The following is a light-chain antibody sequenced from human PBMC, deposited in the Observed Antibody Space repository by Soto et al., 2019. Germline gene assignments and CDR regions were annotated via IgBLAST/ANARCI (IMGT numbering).Light chain of an antibody. CDR2: GNI. J-gene: IGLJ3*02. CDR3: QSYDSSLSGWV. CDR1: SSNIGARYD. V-gene: IGLV1-40*01. Sequence: QPVLTQPPSVSGAPGQRVTISCTGSSSNIGARYDVHWYQQLPGTAPKLLIYGNINRPSGVPDRFSGSKSGTSASLAITGLHAEDEADYYCQSYDSSLSGWVFGGGTKLTVL.